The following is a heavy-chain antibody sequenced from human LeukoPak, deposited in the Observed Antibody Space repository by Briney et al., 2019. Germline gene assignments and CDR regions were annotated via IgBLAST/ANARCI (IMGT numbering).Heavy chain of an antibody. J-gene: IGHJ6*02. CDR2: IIPVLGVP. Sequence: GASVKVSCKASGGIFNSDAISWVRQAPGQGLEWMGKIIPVLGVPHYAQQFEGKVTIAADKSTYTAYMELRSLRSDDTAVYYCARDFLGIAVAGVDGPYYYYGMDVWGQGTTVTVSS. CDR3: ARDFLGIAVAGVDGPYYYYGMDV. V-gene: IGHV1-69*04. D-gene: IGHD6-19*01. CDR1: GGIFNSDA.